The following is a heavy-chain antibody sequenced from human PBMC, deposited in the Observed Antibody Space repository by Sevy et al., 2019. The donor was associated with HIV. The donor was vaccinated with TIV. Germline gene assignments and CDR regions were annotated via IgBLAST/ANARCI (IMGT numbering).Heavy chain of an antibody. CDR1: GFTVSSNF. V-gene: IGHV3-53*01. D-gene: IGHD3-10*01. CDR3: AREGSLRYLDL. CDR2: IWLGGTT. Sequence: GGSLRLSCAVSGFTVSSNFMSWVRQAPGKGLEWVSVIWLGGTTYYADSVKGRFTISRDNAKKALYLQMNSLRAEDTAVYYCAREGSLRYLDLWGRGTLVTVSS. J-gene: IGHJ2*01.